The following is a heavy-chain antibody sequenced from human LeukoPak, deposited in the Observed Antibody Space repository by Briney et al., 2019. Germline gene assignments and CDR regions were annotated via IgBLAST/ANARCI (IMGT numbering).Heavy chain of an antibody. CDR3: ARVAVAVAGTGPSDAFDI. D-gene: IGHD6-19*01. J-gene: IGHJ3*02. CDR1: GFTFSSYS. V-gene: IGHV3-21*01. CDR2: ISSSSSYI. Sequence: GGSLRLSCAASGFTFSSYSMNWVRQAPGKGLEWVSSISSSSSYIYYADSVKGRFTISRDNAKNSLYLQMNSLRAEDTAVYYCARVAVAVAGTGPSDAFDIWGQGTMVTVSS.